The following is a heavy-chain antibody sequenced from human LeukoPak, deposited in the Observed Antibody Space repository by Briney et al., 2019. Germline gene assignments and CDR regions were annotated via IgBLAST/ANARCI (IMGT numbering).Heavy chain of an antibody. D-gene: IGHD1-26*01. V-gene: IGHV1-2*02. CDR2: INPNSGGT. J-gene: IGHJ4*02. CDR3: ARPISGSSYFDY. Sequence: GASVKVSCKASGYTSTGYYMHWVRQAPGQGLEWMGWINPNSGGTNYAQKFQGRVTMTRDTSISTAYMELSRLRSDDTAVYYCARPISGSSYFDYWGQGTLVTVSS. CDR1: GYTSTGYY.